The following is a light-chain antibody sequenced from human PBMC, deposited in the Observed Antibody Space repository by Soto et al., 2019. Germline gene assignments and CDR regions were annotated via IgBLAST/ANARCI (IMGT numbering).Light chain of an antibody. V-gene: IGLV1-51*01. CDR2: DNN. Sequence: QSVLTQPPSVSAASGQKVSISCSGSDSNIGSNFVSWYQQLPGMAPKLLIYDNNRRPSGIPDRFSGSKSGTSATLDISGLQTGDEADYYCGTWDRSLNIYVFGTGTKLTVL. CDR1: DSNIGSNF. J-gene: IGLJ1*01. CDR3: GTWDRSLNIYV.